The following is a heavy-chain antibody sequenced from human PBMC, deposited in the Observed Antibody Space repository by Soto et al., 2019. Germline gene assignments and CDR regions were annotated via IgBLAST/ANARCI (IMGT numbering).Heavy chain of an antibody. V-gene: IGHV4-4*02. Sequence: SETVSLTCAFSGGFISSSNWWSWVRHPPGKGLEWIGEIYHSGSTNYNPSLKSRVTISVDQSKHQFSLKLSSVTAADTAVYYCARVRGSYYYGMDVWGQGTTVT. CDR2: IYHSGST. CDR3: ARVRGSYYYGMDV. CDR1: GGFISSSNW. D-gene: IGHD1-26*01. J-gene: IGHJ6*02.